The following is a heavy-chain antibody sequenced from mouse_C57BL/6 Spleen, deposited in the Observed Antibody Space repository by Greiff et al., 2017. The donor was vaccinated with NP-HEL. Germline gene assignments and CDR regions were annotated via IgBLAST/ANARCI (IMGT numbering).Heavy chain of an antibody. CDR1: GYTFTSYW. D-gene: IGHD3-3*01. CDR3: ARSRAEYAMDY. J-gene: IGHJ4*01. V-gene: IGHV1-52*01. CDR2: IDPSDSET. Sequence: VQLQQPGAELVRPGSSVKLSCKASGYTFTSYWMHWVKQRPIQGLEWIGNIDPSDSETHYNQKFKDKATLTVDKSSSTAYMQLSSLTSEDSAVYYCARSRAEYAMDYWGQGTSVTVSS.